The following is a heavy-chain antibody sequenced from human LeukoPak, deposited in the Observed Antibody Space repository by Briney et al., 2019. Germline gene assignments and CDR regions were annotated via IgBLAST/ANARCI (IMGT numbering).Heavy chain of an antibody. Sequence: ASVKVSCKASGYTLTDYYVHWVRLAPGQGLEWMGWFNPNSGGTNYAQKSQGRVTMTRDTSISTAYMELSRLTSDDTGVYYCARGYAYFDYWGQGTLVTVSS. V-gene: IGHV1-2*02. CDR3: ARGYAYFDY. J-gene: IGHJ4*02. CDR1: GYTLTDYY. CDR2: FNPNSGGT. D-gene: IGHD2-2*01.